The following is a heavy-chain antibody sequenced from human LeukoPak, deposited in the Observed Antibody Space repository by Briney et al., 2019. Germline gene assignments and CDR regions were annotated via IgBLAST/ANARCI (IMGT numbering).Heavy chain of an antibody. CDR3: ERSRGIAAAGTFDY. V-gene: IGHV4-38-2*02. CDR2: IYHSGST. J-gene: IGHJ4*02. Sequence: SETLSLTCTVSGYSISSGYYWGWIRQPPGKGLEWIGSIYHSGSTYYNPSLKSRVTISVDTSKNQFSLKLSSVTAADTAVYYCERSRGIAAAGTFDYWGQGTLVTVSS. D-gene: IGHD6-13*01. CDR1: GYSISSGYY.